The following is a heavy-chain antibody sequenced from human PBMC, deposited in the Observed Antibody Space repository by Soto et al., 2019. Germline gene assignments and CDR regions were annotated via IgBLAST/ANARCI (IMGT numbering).Heavy chain of an antibody. CDR1: GFSFSDYS. V-gene: IGHV3-48*02. CDR3: ARLPKGSLVTA. Sequence: LVESGGALVYPGGSQRLSCIASGFSFSDYSMNWVRQAPGKGLQWVSYISSSSDKTYYADSVKGRFTVSRDNAKNALFLEMNSLRDDDTATYYCARLPKGSLVTAWGQGTRVTVSS. D-gene: IGHD2-21*02. CDR2: ISSSSDKT. J-gene: IGHJ4*02.